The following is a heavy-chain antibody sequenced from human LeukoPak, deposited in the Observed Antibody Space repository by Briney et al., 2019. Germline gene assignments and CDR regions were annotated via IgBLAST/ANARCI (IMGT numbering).Heavy chain of an antibody. V-gene: IGHV4-59*01. Sequence: KPSEALFLTCTVTGDSISSYYWSWIRQPPGKGLEWIGYIYDSGKTNYKASLISRLTLPVDTPKNQLSLKLTSVTRADPAVYYCARGGGTLDYWGQGTLVTVSS. CDR2: IYDSGKT. J-gene: IGHJ4*02. CDR1: GDSISSYY. D-gene: IGHD1-1*01. CDR3: ARGGGTLDY.